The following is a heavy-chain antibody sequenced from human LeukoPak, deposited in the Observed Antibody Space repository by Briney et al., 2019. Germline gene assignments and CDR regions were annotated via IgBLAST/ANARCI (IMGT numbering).Heavy chain of an antibody. Sequence: SETLSLTCAVYGGSLSGYYWSWIRQPPGKGLEWIGEINHSGSTNYNPSLKSRVTISVDTSKNQFSLKLSSVTAADTAVYYCARKNTYYDFWSGYTNWFDPWGQGTLVTVSS. J-gene: IGHJ5*02. CDR1: GGSLSGYY. D-gene: IGHD3-3*01. CDR3: ARKNTYYDFWSGYTNWFDP. CDR2: INHSGST. V-gene: IGHV4-34*01.